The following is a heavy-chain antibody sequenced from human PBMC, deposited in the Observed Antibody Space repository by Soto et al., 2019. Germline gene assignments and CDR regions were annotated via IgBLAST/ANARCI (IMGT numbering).Heavy chain of an antibody. CDR2: ISSSSSYI. V-gene: IGHV3-21*01. CDR3: AREPTQVYFDY. CDR1: GFTFSSYS. Sequence: GGSLRLSCAASGFTFSSYSMNWVRQAPGKGLEWVSSISSSSSYIYYADSVKGRFTISRDNAKNSLYLQMNSLRAEDTAVYYCAREPTQVYFDYWGQGTLVTVSS. J-gene: IGHJ4*02.